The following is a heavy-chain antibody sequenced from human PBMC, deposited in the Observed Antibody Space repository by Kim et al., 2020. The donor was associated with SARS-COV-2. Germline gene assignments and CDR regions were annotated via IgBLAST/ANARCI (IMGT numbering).Heavy chain of an antibody. J-gene: IGHJ4*02. CDR2: IYWDDDK. Sequence: SGPTLVKPTQTLTLTCTFSGFSLSTSGVGVGWIRQPPGKALEWLALIYWDDDKRYSPSLKSRLTITKDTSKNQVVLTMTNMDPVDTATYYCAHRLDYGDVRNPGFGYWGQGTLVTVSS. CDR1: GFSLSTSGVG. CDR3: AHRLDYGDVRNPGFGY. V-gene: IGHV2-5*02. D-gene: IGHD4-17*01.